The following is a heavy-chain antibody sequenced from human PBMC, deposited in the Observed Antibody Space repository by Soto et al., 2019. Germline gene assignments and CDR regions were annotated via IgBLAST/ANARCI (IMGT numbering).Heavy chain of an antibody. V-gene: IGHV3-74*01. CDR2: LNSDGSSK. J-gene: IGHJ6*02. CDR1: GFTFNSYW. D-gene: IGHD3-16*01. CDR3: ARGLKNYYAMDV. Sequence: EVQLVESGGGLVQPGGSLRLSCAASGFTFNSYWMHWVRQAPGKGLVWVSRLNSDGSSKYYGDSMKGRFTNSRDNAENTVYLQMNSLRDEDTAVYFCARGLKNYYAMDVWGQGTTVTVSS.